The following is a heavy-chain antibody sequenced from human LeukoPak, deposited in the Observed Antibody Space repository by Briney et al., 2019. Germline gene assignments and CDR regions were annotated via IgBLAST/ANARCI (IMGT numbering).Heavy chain of an antibody. CDR2: ISSSSSYI. Sequence: PGGSLRLSCAASGFTFSSYSMNWVRQAPGKGLEWVSSISSSSSYIYYADSVKGRFTISRDNAKNSLYLQMNSLRAEDTAVYYCARAASGYSGYDEYYYYYYMDVWGKGTTVTISS. D-gene: IGHD5-12*01. J-gene: IGHJ6*03. CDR1: GFTFSSYS. CDR3: ARAASGYSGYDEYYYYYYMDV. V-gene: IGHV3-21*01.